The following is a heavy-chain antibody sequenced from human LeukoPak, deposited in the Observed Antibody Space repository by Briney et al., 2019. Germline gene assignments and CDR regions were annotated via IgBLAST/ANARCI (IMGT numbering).Heavy chain of an antibody. J-gene: IGHJ4*02. D-gene: IGHD3-3*01. CDR3: AKDQGITIFGVVIDYFDY. CDR1: GFTVSSNY. CDR2: ISGSGGST. V-gene: IGHV3-23*01. Sequence: GGSLRLSCAASGFTVSSNYMSWVRQAPGKGLEWVSAISGSGGSTYYADSVKGRFTISRDNSKNTLYLQMNSLRAEDTAVYYCAKDQGITIFGVVIDYFDYWGQGTLVTVSS.